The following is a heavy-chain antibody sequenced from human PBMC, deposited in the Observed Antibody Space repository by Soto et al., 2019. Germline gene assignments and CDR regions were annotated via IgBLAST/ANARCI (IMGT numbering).Heavy chain of an antibody. CDR3: ASQRWGYGMDV. Sequence: GASVKVSCKASGGTFSSYAISWVRQAPGQGLEWMGGIIPIFGTANYAQKFQGRVTMTRDTSTTTAYMELRSLRSDDTAVYYCASQRWGYGMDVWGQGTTVTVSS. J-gene: IGHJ6*02. CDR1: GGTFSSYA. V-gene: IGHV1-69*05. D-gene: IGHD7-27*01. CDR2: IIPIFGTA.